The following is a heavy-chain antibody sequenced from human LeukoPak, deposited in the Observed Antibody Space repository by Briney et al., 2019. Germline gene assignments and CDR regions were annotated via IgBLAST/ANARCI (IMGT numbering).Heavy chain of an antibody. Sequence: GESLKISCQASGYTFSSYWIAWVRQMPGKGLECMGLIYPLDSDVKYSPSFQGQVTISADKSNSTAYLQWSSLKASDTAMYYCARARRSSTPEVGDVFKTWYFFEYWGQGALVTVSS. J-gene: IGHJ4*02. CDR1: GYTFSSYW. V-gene: IGHV5-51*01. D-gene: IGHD6-13*01. CDR3: ARARRSSTPEVGDVFKTWYFFEY. CDR2: IYPLDSDV.